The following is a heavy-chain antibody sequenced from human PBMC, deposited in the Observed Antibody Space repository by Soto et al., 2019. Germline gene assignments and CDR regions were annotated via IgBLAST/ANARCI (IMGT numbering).Heavy chain of an antibody. CDR3: ARVPRSGGHYYYGMDV. CDR1: GFTFSSYA. Sequence: QVQLVESGGGVVQPGRSLRLSCAASGFTFSSYAMHWVRQAPGKGLEWVAVISYDGSNKYYADSVKGRFTISRDNSKNTLYLQMNSLRAEDTAVYYCARVPRSGGHYYYGMDVWGQGTTVTVSS. CDR2: ISYDGSNK. V-gene: IGHV3-30-3*01. J-gene: IGHJ6*02. D-gene: IGHD3-10*01.